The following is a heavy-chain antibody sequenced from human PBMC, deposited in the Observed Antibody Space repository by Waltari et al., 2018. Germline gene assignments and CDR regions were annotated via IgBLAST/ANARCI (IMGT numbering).Heavy chain of an antibody. CDR1: GYTFTSYA. Sequence: QVQLVQSGSELKKPGASVKVSCKSSGYTFTSYALNWVRQAPGQGLAGMGWINTNTGNPTYAQGFTGRFVFSLDTSGSTASLQISSLKAEDTAVYYCASEHSRGMDVWGQGTTVIVSS. CDR2: INTNTGNP. V-gene: IGHV7-4-1*02. J-gene: IGHJ6*02. CDR3: ASEHSRGMDV.